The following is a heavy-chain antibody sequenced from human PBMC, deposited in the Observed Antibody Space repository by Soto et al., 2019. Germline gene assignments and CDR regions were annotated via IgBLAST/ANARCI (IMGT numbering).Heavy chain of an antibody. V-gene: IGHV2-5*02. CDR2: IYWDDDK. J-gene: IGHJ4*02. Sequence: QITLKESGPTLVKPTQTLTLTCTFPGFSLSSSGVGVGWIRQPPGKAMEWLTFIYWDDDKRYSPSLKSRLTITKDTSKNQVVLTRTNRDPVDTATYYCARLVVAGITYYVHSWGQGTLLTVSS. CDR1: GFSLSSSGVG. CDR3: ARLVVAGITYYVHS. D-gene: IGHD3-16*01.